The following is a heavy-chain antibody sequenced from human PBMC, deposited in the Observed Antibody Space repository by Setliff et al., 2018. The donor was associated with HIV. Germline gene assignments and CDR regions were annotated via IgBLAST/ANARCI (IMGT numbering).Heavy chain of an antibody. D-gene: IGHD3-10*01. J-gene: IGHJ5*02. CDR2: IYSSGST. CDR3: ARGFDYGSDPGFFDP. Sequence: SETLSLTCTVSGGSISRYHWTWIRQPAGKGLEWIGRIYSSGSTNYNPSLKSRVSMSVDTSKNQFSLKVNSVTAADTAVYYCARGFDYGSDPGFFDPWGQGTLVTVSS. V-gene: IGHV4-4*07. CDR1: GGSISRYH.